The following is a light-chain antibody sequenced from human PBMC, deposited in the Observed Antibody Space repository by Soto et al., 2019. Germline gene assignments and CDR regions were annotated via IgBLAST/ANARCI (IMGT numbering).Light chain of an antibody. Sequence: DIQVTQSPSSLSASVGDRVTITCRASQGISNYLAWYQQKPGKVPKLLIYAASTLQPGVPSRFTGSGSGTHFTLTISSLQPEDVATYYCQKYNSAPHTFGGGTKVEIK. J-gene: IGKJ4*01. CDR1: QGISNY. V-gene: IGKV1-27*01. CDR2: AAS. CDR3: QKYNSAPHT.